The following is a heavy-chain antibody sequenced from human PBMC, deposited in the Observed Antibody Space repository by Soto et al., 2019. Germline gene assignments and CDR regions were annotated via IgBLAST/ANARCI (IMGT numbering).Heavy chain of an antibody. CDR3: AKTGPYCGGDCSRYFYGMDV. Sequence: GGSLRLSCAASGFAFRTYAMAWVRQAPGKGLEWVSGIWGSGDRTFYADSVKGRFTISRDNSRNTLYLQMYSLTAEDTALYYCAKTGPYCGGDCSRYFYGMDVWGQGTTVTVSS. V-gene: IGHV3-23*01. CDR1: GFAFRTYA. D-gene: IGHD2-21*02. CDR2: IWGSGDRT. J-gene: IGHJ6*02.